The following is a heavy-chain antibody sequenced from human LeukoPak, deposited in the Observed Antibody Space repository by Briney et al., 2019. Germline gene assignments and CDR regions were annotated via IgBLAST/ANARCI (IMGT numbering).Heavy chain of an antibody. V-gene: IGHV3-30*04. CDR3: ARDSSTSIFSLNAFDI. CDR1: GFTFSIYT. D-gene: IGHD2-2*01. J-gene: IGHJ3*02. CDR2: TSYDGNNK. Sequence: GGSLRLSCAASGFTFSIYTMHWVRQAPGKGLEWVAVTSYDGNNKKYADSVKGRFTISRDNPKNTLYLQMNSLRAEDTAVFYCARDSSTSIFSLNAFDIWGQGTMVTVSS.